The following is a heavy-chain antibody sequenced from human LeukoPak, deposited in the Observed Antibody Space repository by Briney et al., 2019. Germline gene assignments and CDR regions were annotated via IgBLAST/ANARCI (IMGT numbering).Heavy chain of an antibody. V-gene: IGHV3-7*03. D-gene: IGHD2-15*01. Sequence: GGSLRLSCAASGFTLSSYWMSWVRQAPGKGLEWVANIKQDGSEKYYVDSVKGRFTISRDNGKNSLYLQMNSLRAEDAAVYYCAKAPVTSCRGAFCYPFDYWGQETLVTVSS. CDR1: GFTLSSYW. CDR2: IKQDGSEK. CDR3: AKAPVTSCRGAFCYPFDY. J-gene: IGHJ4*02.